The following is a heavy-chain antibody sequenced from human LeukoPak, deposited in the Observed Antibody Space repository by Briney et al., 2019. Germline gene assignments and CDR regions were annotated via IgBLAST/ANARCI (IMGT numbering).Heavy chain of an antibody. Sequence: SETLSLTCTVSGGSISSSSYYWGWIRQPPGKGLEWIGDISYSGSTYYNPSLKSRVTISVDTSKNQFSLKLSSVTATDTAVYYCASGGSSSWYRWFDPWGQGTLVTVSS. CDR3: ASGGSSSWYRWFDP. CDR2: ISYSGST. CDR1: GGSISSSSYY. J-gene: IGHJ5*02. V-gene: IGHV4-39*01. D-gene: IGHD6-13*01.